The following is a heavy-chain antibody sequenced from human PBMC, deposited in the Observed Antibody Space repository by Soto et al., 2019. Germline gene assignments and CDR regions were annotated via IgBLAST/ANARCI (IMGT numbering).Heavy chain of an antibody. CDR1: GFTFSSYS. CDR2: ISSSSSYI. D-gene: IGHD3-3*01. J-gene: IGHJ5*02. V-gene: IGHV3-21*01. CDR3: ARDSITISGVVNPWFDP. Sequence: GGSLRLSCAASGFTFSSYSMNWVRQAPGKGLEWVSSISSSSSYIYYADSVKGRFTISRDNAKNSLYLQMNSLRAEDTAVYYCARDSITISGVVNPWFDPWGQGTLVTVSS.